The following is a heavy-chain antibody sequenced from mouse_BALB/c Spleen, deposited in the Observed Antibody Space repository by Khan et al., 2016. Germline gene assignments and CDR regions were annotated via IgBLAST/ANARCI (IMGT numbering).Heavy chain of an antibody. CDR2: INPRSDYT. V-gene: IGHV1-4*01. CDR3: SRSPIFYDYGFTY. Sequence: QVRLQQSGAELARPGASVKMSCKASGHSFLNHTIHWVKQRPGQGLEWIGYINPRSDYTNYNQKFKDKATLTADKSSSTAYMQLDSLTSEDSAVFYSSRSPIFYDYGFTYWGQGTLVTVSA. CDR1: GHSFLNHT. D-gene: IGHD2-4*01. J-gene: IGHJ3*01.